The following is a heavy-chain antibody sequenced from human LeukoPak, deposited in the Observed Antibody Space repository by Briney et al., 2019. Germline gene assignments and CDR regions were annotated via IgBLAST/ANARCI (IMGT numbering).Heavy chain of an antibody. CDR3: ARVHCSSTSCYRMAFDI. CDR2: IIPILGIA. Sequence: SVKVSCKASGGTFSSYAISWVRQAPGQGLEWMGRIIPILGIANYAQKFQGRVTITADKSTSTAYMELSSLRSEDTAVYYCARVHCSSTSCYRMAFDIWGQGTMVTVSS. D-gene: IGHD2-2*01. CDR1: GGTFSSYA. V-gene: IGHV1-69*04. J-gene: IGHJ3*02.